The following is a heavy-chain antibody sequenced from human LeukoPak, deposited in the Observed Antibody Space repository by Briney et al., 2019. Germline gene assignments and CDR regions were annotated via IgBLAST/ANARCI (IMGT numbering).Heavy chain of an antibody. CDR1: GFTFSDYY. CDR2: ISESGTSI. V-gene: IGHV3-11*01. CDR3: ARDSRDILTGYRPYWYFDL. D-gene: IGHD3-9*01. J-gene: IGHJ2*01. Sequence: GGSLRLSCAASGFTFSDYYMTWIRQAPGKGLDWVSYISESGTSIHYADSVKGRFTISRDNAKNSLYLQMNSLRAEDTAVYYCARDSRDILTGYRPYWYFDLWGRGTLVTVSS.